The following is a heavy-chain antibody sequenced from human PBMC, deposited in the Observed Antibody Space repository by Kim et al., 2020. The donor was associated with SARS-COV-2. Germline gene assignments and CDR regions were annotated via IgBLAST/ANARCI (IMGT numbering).Heavy chain of an antibody. J-gene: IGHJ4*02. V-gene: IGHV3-23*01. CDR1: GFTFSSYA. D-gene: IGHD3-22*01. CDR3: AKRPDPVTMIVVVNRPWEDY. Sequence: GGSLRLSCAASGFTFSSYAMSWVRQAPGKGLEWVSAISGSGGSTYYADSVKGRFTISRDNSKNTLYLQMNSLRAEDTAVYYCAKRPDPVTMIVVVNRPWEDYWGQGTLVTVSS. CDR2: ISGSGGST.